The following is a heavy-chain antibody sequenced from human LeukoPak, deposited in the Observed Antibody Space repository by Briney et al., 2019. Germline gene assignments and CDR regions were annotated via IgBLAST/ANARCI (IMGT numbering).Heavy chain of an antibody. CDR2: IKEDGSEK. CDR1: GFTFSNYL. V-gene: IGHV3-7*01. D-gene: IGHD2-15*01. CDR3: ARDGSSFDY. J-gene: IGHJ4*02. Sequence: GGSLRLSCAAPGFTFSNYLMSWVRQAPGKGLEWVANIKEDGSEKYYVDSVKGRFTISRDNAKNSLYLQMNSLRAEDTAVYYCARDGSSFDYWGQGTLVTVSS.